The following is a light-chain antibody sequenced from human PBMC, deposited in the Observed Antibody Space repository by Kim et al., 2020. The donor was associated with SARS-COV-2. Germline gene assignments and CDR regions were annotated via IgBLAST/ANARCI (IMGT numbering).Light chain of an antibody. V-gene: IGKV1D-16*02. Sequence: DIQMTQSPSSLSASVGDRVTITCRARQGISSWVAWYQQKPEKAPKPLIYAASSLQSGVPSRFIGSGSGTDFTLTISSLQPEDFATYYCQRYNTNPPTFGKGTRREIK. CDR2: AAS. CDR1: QGISSW. J-gene: IGKJ5*01. CDR3: QRYNTNPPT.